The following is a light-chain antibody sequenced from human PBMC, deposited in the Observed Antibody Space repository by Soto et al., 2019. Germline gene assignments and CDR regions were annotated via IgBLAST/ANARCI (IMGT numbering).Light chain of an antibody. CDR1: QSVNIY. J-gene: IGKJ4*01. CDR3: QQRSNWRVT. V-gene: IGKV3-11*01. Sequence: EIVLTQSPATLSLSPGERATLSCRASQSVNIYLAWYPQKPGQAPRLLIYDASNRATGLPARFSGSGSGTDFTLTISSLEPEEIAVYYCQQRSNWRVTFGGGTKVEIK. CDR2: DAS.